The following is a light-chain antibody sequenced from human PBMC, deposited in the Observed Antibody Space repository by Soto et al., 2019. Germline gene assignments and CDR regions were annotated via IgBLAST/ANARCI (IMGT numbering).Light chain of an antibody. CDR2: SIK. Sequence: QAVVTQEPSLTVSPGGTVTLTCASSTGAVTSGYYPNWFQQKPGQAPRELVYSIKNKHSWTPARFSGSLIGDKAALTVSGVQPEDEAEYYCLLYYGGIWVFGGGTKVTVL. V-gene: IGLV7-43*01. J-gene: IGLJ3*02. CDR3: LLYYGGIWV. CDR1: TGAVTSGYY.